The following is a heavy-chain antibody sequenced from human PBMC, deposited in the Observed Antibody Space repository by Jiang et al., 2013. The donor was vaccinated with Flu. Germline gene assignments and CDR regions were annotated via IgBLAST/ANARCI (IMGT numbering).Heavy chain of an antibody. V-gene: IGHV3-30*18. CDR1: GFTFRSCG. Sequence: QLLESGGGVVQPGRSLRLSCAVSGFTFRSCGMHWVRQTPGKGLEWVAIISFDGNNNYYADSVRGRFTISKDNSKNTLYLQMNSLRAEDTGLYYCAKDKRQWLVRDYYFDYWGRGTLVTVSS. CDR3: AKDKRQWLVRDYYFDY. D-gene: IGHD6-19*01. CDR2: ISFDGNNN. J-gene: IGHJ4*02.